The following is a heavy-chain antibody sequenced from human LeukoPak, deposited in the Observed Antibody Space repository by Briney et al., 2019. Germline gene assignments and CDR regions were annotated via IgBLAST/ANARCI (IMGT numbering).Heavy chain of an antibody. J-gene: IGHJ3*02. CDR2: IYTSGST. D-gene: IGHD1-1*01. V-gene: IGHV4-4*07. Sequence: SETLSLTCTVSGGSISSYYWSWIRQPAGKGPEWIGRIYTSGSTNYNPSLKSRVTISVDKSKNQFSLKLSSVTAADTAVYYCARDNWNDDAFDIWGQGTMVTVSS. CDR1: GGSISSYY. CDR3: ARDNWNDDAFDI.